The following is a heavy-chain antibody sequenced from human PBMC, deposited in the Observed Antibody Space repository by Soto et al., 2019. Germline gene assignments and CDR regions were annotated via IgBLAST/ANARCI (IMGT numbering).Heavy chain of an antibody. V-gene: IGHV1-69*01. Sequence: QVQPVQSGAEVKKPGSSVKVSCKASGGTFSSYAISWVRQAPGQGLEWMGGIIPISGTANYAQKFQGRVTITADESTSTAYMELSRLRSEDTAVYYCARAQGSSTSLEIYYYYYYGMDVWGQGTTVTGSS. CDR1: GGTFSSYA. D-gene: IGHD2-2*01. CDR3: ARAQGSSTSLEIYYYYYYGMDV. CDR2: IIPISGTA. J-gene: IGHJ6*02.